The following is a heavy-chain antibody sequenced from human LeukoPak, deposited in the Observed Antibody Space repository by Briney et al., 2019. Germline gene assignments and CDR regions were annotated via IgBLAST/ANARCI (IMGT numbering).Heavy chain of an antibody. CDR1: GYSISSGYY. CDR3: ARSTVVNNLDY. J-gene: IGHJ4*02. D-gene: IGHD2-21*01. V-gene: IGHV4-38-2*02. Sequence: PSETLSLTCTVSGYSISSGYYWGWIRQPPGKGLEWIGSIYHSGSTYYNPSLKSRVTISVDTSKNQFSLKLSSVTAADTVVYYCARSTVVNNLDYWGQGTLVTVSS. CDR2: IYHSGST.